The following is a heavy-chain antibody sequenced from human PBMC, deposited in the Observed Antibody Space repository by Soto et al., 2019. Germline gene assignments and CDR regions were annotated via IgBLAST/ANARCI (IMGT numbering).Heavy chain of an antibody. Sequence: QVQLVQSGAEVKKPGASVKVSCKASGYTFTGYYMHWVRQAPGQGLEWMGWINPNSGGTNYAQKFQGWVTMTRDTSISKAYMELSRLRSDDTAVYYCAREDCSGGSCYLFDPWGQGTLVTVSS. J-gene: IGHJ5*02. V-gene: IGHV1-2*04. CDR3: AREDCSGGSCYLFDP. CDR2: INPNSGGT. D-gene: IGHD2-15*01. CDR1: GYTFTGYY.